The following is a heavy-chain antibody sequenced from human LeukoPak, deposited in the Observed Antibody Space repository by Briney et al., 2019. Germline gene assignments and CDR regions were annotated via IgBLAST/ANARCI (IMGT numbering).Heavy chain of an antibody. Sequence: GGSLRLSCAASGFTFSSYEMNWVRQAPGKGLEWVSAISGSGGSTYYADSVKGRFTISRDNSKNTLYLQMNSLRAEDTAVYYCAKDMYGGSYIYYFDYWGQGTLVTVSS. CDR2: ISGSGGST. V-gene: IGHV3-23*01. J-gene: IGHJ4*02. D-gene: IGHD1-26*01. CDR1: GFTFSSYE. CDR3: AKDMYGGSYIYYFDY.